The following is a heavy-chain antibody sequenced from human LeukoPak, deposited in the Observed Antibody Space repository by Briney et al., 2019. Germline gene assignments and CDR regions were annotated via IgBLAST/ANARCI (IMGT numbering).Heavy chain of an antibody. J-gene: IGHJ4*02. CDR3: AGSTSDIQLGY. D-gene: IGHD5-24*01. CDR2: INHSGST. Sequence: SETLSLTCAVYGGSFSGYYWSWIRQPPGKGLEWIGEINHSGSTNYNPSLKSRVTISVDTSKNQFSLKLSSVTAADTAVYYCAGSTSDIQLGYWGQGTLVTVSS. CDR1: GGSFSGYY. V-gene: IGHV4-34*01.